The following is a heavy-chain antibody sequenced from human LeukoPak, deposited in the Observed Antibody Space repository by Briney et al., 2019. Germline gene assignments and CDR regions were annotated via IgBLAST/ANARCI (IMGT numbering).Heavy chain of an antibody. V-gene: IGHV5-51*01. Sequence: GESLKISCKGSGYSFTSYWIGWVRQMPGKGLEWMGITFPGNSDTRYSPSFQGQVTISADKSISTAYLQWSSLKASDTAMYYCARQYYYGSGSYFYYYGMDVWGQGTAVTVSS. D-gene: IGHD3-10*01. J-gene: IGHJ6*02. CDR3: ARQYYYGSGSYFYYYGMDV. CDR2: TFPGNSDT. CDR1: GYSFTSYW.